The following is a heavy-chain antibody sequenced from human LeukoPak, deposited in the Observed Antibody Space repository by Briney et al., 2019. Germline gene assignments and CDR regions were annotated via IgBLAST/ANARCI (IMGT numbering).Heavy chain of an antibody. CDR2: LNPNSGNT. Sequence: GASVKVSCKASGYTFTSYDLHGVRHAPGQGREWMGWLNPNSGNTGYAQNFQGRVTMTRNTVISTAYMELSSLRSEHTAVYYCARVIVVVVAAHPFDGMDVWGQGTTVTVSS. D-gene: IGHD2-15*01. V-gene: IGHV1-8*01. CDR1: GYTFTSYD. J-gene: IGHJ6*02. CDR3: ARVIVVVVAAHPFDGMDV.